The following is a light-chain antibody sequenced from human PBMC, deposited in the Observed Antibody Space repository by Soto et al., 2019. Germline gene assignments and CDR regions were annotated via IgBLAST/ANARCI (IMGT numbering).Light chain of an antibody. CDR1: QSLLHSNGYNY. J-gene: IGKJ2*01. Sequence: DIVMTQSPLSLPVTPGEPASISCRSSQSLLHSNGYNYLDWYLQKPEQSPQLLIYLGSNRASGVHDRFSGSGSGTDFTLKISRVEAEDVGVYYCMQALQTPRTFGQGTKLEIK. V-gene: IGKV2-28*01. CDR3: MQALQTPRT. CDR2: LGS.